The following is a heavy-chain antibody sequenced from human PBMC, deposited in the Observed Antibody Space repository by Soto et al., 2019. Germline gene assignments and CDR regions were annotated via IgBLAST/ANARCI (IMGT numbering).Heavy chain of an antibody. J-gene: IGHJ6*02. V-gene: IGHV1-18*01. Sequence: QVQLVQSGAEVKKPGASVKVSCKASGYSFTTYGISWVRQAPGQGLEWMGWISDYNGNTNYEKKFQGRVTMTTETSTRTAYMELKSLRSDDTAVYYCAREGYYSGSGSYSPPRYYGMDVWGQGTTVTVS. D-gene: IGHD3-10*01. CDR1: GYSFTTYG. CDR2: ISDYNGNT. CDR3: AREGYYSGSGSYSPPRYYGMDV.